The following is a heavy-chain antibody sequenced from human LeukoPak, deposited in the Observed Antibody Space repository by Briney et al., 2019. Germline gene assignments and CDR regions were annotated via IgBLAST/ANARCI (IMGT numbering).Heavy chain of an antibody. J-gene: IGHJ5*02. CDR2: ISDNGGTI. CDR3: ARGAGPLFDP. Sequence: GGSLRLSCAASGFTLTDHYMSWIRQAPGKGLEWISYISDNGGTIHYADSVKGRFTISRDNAKNSLYLQTNSLRAEDTAVYFCARGAGPLFDPWGQGTLVTVSS. V-gene: IGHV3-11*01. CDR1: GFTLTDHY.